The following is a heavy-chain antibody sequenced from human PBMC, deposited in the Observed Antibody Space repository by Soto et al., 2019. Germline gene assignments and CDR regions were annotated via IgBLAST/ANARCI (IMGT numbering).Heavy chain of an antibody. CDR1: GFTFSDYA. CDR3: AKGGRQWLVTSDFNY. CDR2: VFHDGRNT. Sequence: GESLKLSCKASGFTFSDYARHRVRQDTGKGLEWVAVVFHDGRNTHDADSVKGRFTISRDSSKNTVSLEMTSLRAEDTAVYYCAKGGRQWLVTSDFNYWGQGALVNVP. V-gene: IGHV3-30*18. D-gene: IGHD6-19*01. J-gene: IGHJ4*02.